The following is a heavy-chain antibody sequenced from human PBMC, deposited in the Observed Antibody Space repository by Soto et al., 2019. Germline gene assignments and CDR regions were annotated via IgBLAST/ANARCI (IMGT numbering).Heavy chain of an antibody. Sequence: GESLKISCKGSGYSFTSYWIGWVRQMPGKGLEWMGIIYPGDSDTRYSPSFQGQVTISADKSISTAYLQWSSLKASDTAIYYCARHWSAGYSYYYYGMDVWGQGTTVTVSS. D-gene: IGHD5-18*01. CDR2: IYPGDSDT. CDR3: ARHWSAGYSYYYYGMDV. V-gene: IGHV5-51*01. J-gene: IGHJ6*02. CDR1: GYSFTSYW.